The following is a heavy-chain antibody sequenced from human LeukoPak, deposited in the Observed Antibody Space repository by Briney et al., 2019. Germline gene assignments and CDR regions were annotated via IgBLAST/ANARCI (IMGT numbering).Heavy chain of an antibody. D-gene: IGHD6-19*01. Sequence: GGSLRLSCAASGFTFSSYAMHWVRQAPGKGLEWVAVISYDGSNKYYADSVKGRFTISRDNSKNTLYLQMNSLRAEDTAVYYCARAPRHNLAVAANDYWGRGTLVTVSS. CDR3: ARAPRHNLAVAANDY. J-gene: IGHJ4*02. CDR1: GFTFSSYA. CDR2: ISYDGSNK. V-gene: IGHV3-30*04.